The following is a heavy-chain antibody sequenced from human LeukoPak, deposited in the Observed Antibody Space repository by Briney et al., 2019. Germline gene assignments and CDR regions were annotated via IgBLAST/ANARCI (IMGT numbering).Heavy chain of an antibody. V-gene: IGHV4-59*01. J-gene: IGHJ3*02. CDR3: PGDMGHSSCWSDVFDI. CDR2: IYYSGST. Sequence: SETLPLTCTASGGSISRYYRRWLRQPPGKGLEGMGFIYYSGSTNYYPSFKKRVIISVGTSTNHLSLMLSSVTAAGTAVYYCPGDMGHSSCWSDVFDIWGQGTMVTVSS. D-gene: IGHD6-13*01. CDR1: GGSISRYY.